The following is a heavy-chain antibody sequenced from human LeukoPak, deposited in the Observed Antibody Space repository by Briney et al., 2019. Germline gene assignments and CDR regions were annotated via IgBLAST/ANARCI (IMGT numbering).Heavy chain of an antibody. D-gene: IGHD4-17*01. V-gene: IGHV4-34*01. Sequence: SETLSLTCAVYGGSFSGYHWSWIRQPPGKGLEWIGEINHSGSTNYNPSLKSRVTISVDTSKNQFSLKLSSVTAADTAVYYCARMAPYGDYLHDYWGQGTLVTVSS. CDR3: ARMAPYGDYLHDY. CDR2: INHSGST. CDR1: GGSFSGYH. J-gene: IGHJ4*02.